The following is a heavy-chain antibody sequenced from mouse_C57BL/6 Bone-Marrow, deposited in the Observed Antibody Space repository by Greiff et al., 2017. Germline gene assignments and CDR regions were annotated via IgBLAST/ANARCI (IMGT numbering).Heavy chain of an antibody. V-gene: IGHV14-4*01. D-gene: IGHD1-1*01. CDR2: IDPENGDT. CDR3: TTFVSTVVADY. CDR1: GFNIKDDY. Sequence: VQLQQSGAELVRPGASVKLSCTASGFNIKDDYMHWVNQRPEQGLEWIGWIDPENGDTEYASKFPGKANITADTTSKTVYLQLSSLTSEDTAVYCCTTFVSTVVADYWGQGTTLTVSS. J-gene: IGHJ2*01.